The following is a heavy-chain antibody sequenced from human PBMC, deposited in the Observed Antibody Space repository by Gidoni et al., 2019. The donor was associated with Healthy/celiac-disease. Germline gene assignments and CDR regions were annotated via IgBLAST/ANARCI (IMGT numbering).Heavy chain of an antibody. CDR2: INWNGGST. D-gene: IGHD3-16*01. CDR3: ARDDEGFGGMDV. Sequence: EVQLVASGGGVVRPGGSLRLSCAASGFTFDDYGMSWVGQGPGKGLEWVSGINWNGGSTGYADSGKGRFTISRDNAKNSLYLQMNSLRAEDTALYYCARDDEGFGGMDVWGQGTTVTVSS. V-gene: IGHV3-20*04. CDR1: GFTFDDYG. J-gene: IGHJ6*02.